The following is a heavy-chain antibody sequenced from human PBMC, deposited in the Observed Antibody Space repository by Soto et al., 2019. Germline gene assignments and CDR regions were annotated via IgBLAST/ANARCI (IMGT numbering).Heavy chain of an antibody. D-gene: IGHD6-13*01. CDR3: ARKVAAAGTSYYYYGMDV. Sequence: ASVKVSCKASGGTFSSYAISWVRQAPGQGLEWMGGIIPIFGTANYAQKFQGRVTITADESTSTAYMELSSLRSEDTAVYYCARKVAAAGTSYYYYGMDVWGQGTTVTVS. CDR2: IIPIFGTA. CDR1: GGTFSSYA. V-gene: IGHV1-69*13. J-gene: IGHJ6*02.